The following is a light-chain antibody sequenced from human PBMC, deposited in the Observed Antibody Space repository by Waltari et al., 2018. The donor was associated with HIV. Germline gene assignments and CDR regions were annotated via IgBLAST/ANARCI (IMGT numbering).Light chain of an antibody. CDR2: YDI. J-gene: IGLJ2*01. Sequence: SYMLTQPPSVSVAPGETARINCEGDNIGSRSVQWYQQKAGQAPVLVIYYDIDRPSGIPGRFSGSNSDNTATLTISRVEARDEADYYCQVWDGDSNHVVFGGGTKLTVL. V-gene: IGLV3-21*04. CDR3: QVWDGDSNHVV. CDR1: NIGSRS.